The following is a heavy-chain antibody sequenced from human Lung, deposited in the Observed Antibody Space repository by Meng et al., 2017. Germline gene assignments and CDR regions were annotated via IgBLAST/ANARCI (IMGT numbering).Heavy chain of an antibody. CDR1: GFTFRDYS. V-gene: IGHV3-21*03. J-gene: IGHJ4*02. Sequence: GNLVEWWGVFVKPGWSLRLSCASSGFTFRDYSMNWVRQAPGKGLEWVSSISSGSSYIYYADSVKGRFTISRDNAKNSLYLHMNSLRVEDTGLYYCARDYGGNSGGYWGQGTLVTVSS. CDR3: ARDYGGNSGGY. D-gene: IGHD4-23*01. CDR2: ISSGSSYI.